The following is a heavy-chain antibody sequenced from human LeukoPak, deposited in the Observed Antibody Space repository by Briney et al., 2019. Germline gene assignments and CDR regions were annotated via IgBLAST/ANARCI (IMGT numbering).Heavy chain of an antibody. V-gene: IGHV3-21*01. CDR3: ARDYIVGATNAFDI. D-gene: IGHD1-26*01. CDR2: ISSSSSYI. Sequence: PGGSLRLSCAASGFTFSSYSMNWVRQAPGKGLEWVSSISSSSSYIYYADSVEGRFTISRDNAKNSLYLQMNSLRAEDTAVYYCARDYIVGATNAFDIWGQGTMVTVSS. CDR1: GFTFSSYS. J-gene: IGHJ3*02.